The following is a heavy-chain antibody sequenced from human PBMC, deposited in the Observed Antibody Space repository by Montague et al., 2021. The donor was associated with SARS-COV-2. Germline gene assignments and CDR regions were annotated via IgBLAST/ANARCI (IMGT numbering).Heavy chain of an antibody. CDR3: ARDTRITMIVVVQGYGMDV. Sequence: SETLSLTCTVSGGSISSSSYYWGWIRQPPGKGLEWIGSIYYSGSTYYXXXLKSRVTISVDTSKNQFSLKLSSVTAADTAVYYCARDTRITMIVVVQGYGMDVWGQGTTVTVS. CDR1: GGSISSSSYY. V-gene: IGHV4-39*07. CDR2: IYYSGST. D-gene: IGHD3-22*01. J-gene: IGHJ6*02.